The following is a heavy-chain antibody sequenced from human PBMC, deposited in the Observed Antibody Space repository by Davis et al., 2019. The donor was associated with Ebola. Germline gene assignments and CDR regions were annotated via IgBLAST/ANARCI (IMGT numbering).Heavy chain of an antibody. CDR3: VRLRFLEWLFSSMDV. CDR1: GYTFTSYG. Sequence: ASVKVSCKASGYTFTSYGISWVRQAPGQGLEWMGWISAYNGNTNYAQKLQGRVTMTKDTSTSTAYLELRSLRSDDTAVYYCVRLRFLEWLFSSMDVWGQGTTVTVSS. CDR2: ISAYNGNT. J-gene: IGHJ6*02. V-gene: IGHV1-18*01. D-gene: IGHD3-3*01.